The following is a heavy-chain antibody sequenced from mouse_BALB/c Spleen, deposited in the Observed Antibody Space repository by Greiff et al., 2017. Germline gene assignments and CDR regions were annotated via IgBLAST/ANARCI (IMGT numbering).Heavy chain of an antibody. V-gene: IGHV1-9*01. Sequence: VQLQQSGAELMKPGASVKISCKATGYTFSSYWIEWVKQRPGHGLEWIGEILPGSGSTNYNEKFKGKATFTADTSSNTAYMQLSSLTSEDSAVYYCARFGSRYAMDYWGQGTSVTVSS. CDR3: ARFGSRYAMDY. D-gene: IGHD1-2*01. J-gene: IGHJ4*01. CDR2: ILPGSGST. CDR1: GYTFSSYW.